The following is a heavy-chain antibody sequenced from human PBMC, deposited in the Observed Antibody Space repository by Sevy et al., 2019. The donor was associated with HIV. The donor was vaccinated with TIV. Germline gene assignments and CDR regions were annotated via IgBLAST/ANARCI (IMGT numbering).Heavy chain of an antibody. D-gene: IGHD3-10*01. CDR1: GFTFTSQA. Sequence: GGSLRLSCAASGFTFTSQAMSWVRQAPGKGLEWVSGISSSGASTYYAESAKGRFTISRDNSKSTLYLQMISLRAEDTALYYCVKVAGSGTYYSGDFDYWGQGTLVTVSS. CDR3: VKVAGSGTYYSGDFDY. V-gene: IGHV3-23*01. J-gene: IGHJ4*02. CDR2: ISSSGAST.